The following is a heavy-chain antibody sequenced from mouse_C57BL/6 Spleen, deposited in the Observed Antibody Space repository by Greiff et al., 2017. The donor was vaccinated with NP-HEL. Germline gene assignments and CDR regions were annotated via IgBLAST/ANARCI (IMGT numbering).Heavy chain of an antibody. CDR2: ISGGGGNT. J-gene: IGHJ4*01. D-gene: IGHD4-1*01. CDR3: ARHRWDGYAMDY. V-gene: IGHV5-9*01. CDR1: GFTFSSYT. Sequence: EVKVVESGGGLVKPGGSLKLSCAASGFTFSSYTMSWVRQTPEKRLEWVATISGGGGNTYYPDSVKGRFTISRDNAKNTLYLQMSSLRSEDTALYYCARHRWDGYAMDYWGQGTSVTVSS.